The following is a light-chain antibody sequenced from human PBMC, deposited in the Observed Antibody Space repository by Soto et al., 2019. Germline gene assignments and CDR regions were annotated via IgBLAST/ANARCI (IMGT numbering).Light chain of an antibody. CDR3: QQYNSYSRT. J-gene: IGKJ1*01. V-gene: IGKV1-5*03. CDR1: QSISSW. CDR2: KAS. Sequence: DIQMTQSPSTLSASVGDRVTITCRASQSISSWLAWYQQKPWKAPKLLIYKASSLESGVPSRFSVSGSGTEFTLTISSLQPDDFATYYCQQYNSYSRTFGQGTKVEIK.